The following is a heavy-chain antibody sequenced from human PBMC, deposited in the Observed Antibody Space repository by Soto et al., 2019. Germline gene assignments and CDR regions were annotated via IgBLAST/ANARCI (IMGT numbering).Heavy chain of an antibody. J-gene: IGHJ4*02. CDR3: AHTQQRLYNY. V-gene: IGHV2-5*02. Sequence: QITLKESGPTLVKPTQTLTLTCTFSGFSLSTSGVGVGSIRQPPEKALEWLALIYWDDDKRYSPSLKIRLTLTKDTSKNQLVLTITTMDPVDTHTYCCAHTQQRLYNYWVQGTMVTDSS. CDR2: IYWDDDK. CDR1: GFSLSTSGVG. D-gene: IGHD6-19*01.